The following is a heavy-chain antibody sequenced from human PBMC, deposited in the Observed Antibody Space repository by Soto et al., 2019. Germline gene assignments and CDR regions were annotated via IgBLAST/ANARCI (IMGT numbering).Heavy chain of an antibody. Sequence: SETLSLTCTVSGGSISSYYWSWIRQPAGKGLEWIGRIYTSGSTNYNPSLKSRVTMSVDTSKNQFSLKLSSVTAADTAVYYCARERPQVTTSRGWFDPWGQGTLVTVSS. CDR3: ARERPQVTTSRGWFDP. D-gene: IGHD4-17*01. J-gene: IGHJ5*02. CDR2: IYTSGST. V-gene: IGHV4-4*07. CDR1: GGSISSYY.